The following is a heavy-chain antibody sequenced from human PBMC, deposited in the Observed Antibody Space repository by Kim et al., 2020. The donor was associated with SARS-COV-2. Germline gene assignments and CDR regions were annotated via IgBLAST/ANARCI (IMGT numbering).Heavy chain of an antibody. D-gene: IGHD3-3*01. Sequence: GGSLRLSCAASGFTFDDYAMHWVRQAPGKGLEWVSGISWNSGSIGYADSVKGRFTISRDNAKNSLYLQMNSLRAEDTALYYCAKDGVPYTDFWSGALNHHWIRGWGGTTGPYYYYGMDVWGQGTTVTVSS. CDR2: ISWNSGSI. CDR3: AKDGVPYTDFWSGALNHHWIRGWGGTTGPYYYYGMDV. CDR1: GFTFDDYA. V-gene: IGHV3-9*01. J-gene: IGHJ6*02.